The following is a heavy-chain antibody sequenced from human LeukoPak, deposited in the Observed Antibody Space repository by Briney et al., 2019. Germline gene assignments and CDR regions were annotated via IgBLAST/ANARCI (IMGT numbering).Heavy chain of an antibody. Sequence: SVKVSCKASGGTFSSYAISWVRQAPGQGLEWMGGIIPIFGTANYAQKFQGRVTITADESTSTAYMELSSLRSEDTAVYYCARESCSGGSCYSVEAFDIWGQGTMVTVSS. J-gene: IGHJ3*02. CDR1: GGTFSSYA. V-gene: IGHV1-69*13. CDR3: ARESCSGGSCYSVEAFDI. D-gene: IGHD2-15*01. CDR2: IIPIFGTA.